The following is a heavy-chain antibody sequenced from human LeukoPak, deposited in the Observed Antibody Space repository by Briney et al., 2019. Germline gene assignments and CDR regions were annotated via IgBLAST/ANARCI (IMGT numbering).Heavy chain of an antibody. CDR3: ASLGSIKTGENDH. V-gene: IGHV4-59*01. D-gene: IGHD7-27*01. Sequence: SETLSLTCTVSGGSISSYYWSWIRQPPGKGLERIGYIYYSGSTNYNPSLKSRVTISVDTSKNQFSLKLSSVTAADTAVYYCASLGSIKTGENDHWGQGTLVTVSS. CDR2: IYYSGST. CDR1: GGSISSYY. J-gene: IGHJ4*02.